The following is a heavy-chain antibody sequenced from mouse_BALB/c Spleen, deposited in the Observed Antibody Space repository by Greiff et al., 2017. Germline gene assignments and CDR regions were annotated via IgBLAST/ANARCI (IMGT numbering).Heavy chain of an antibody. CDR2: ISDGGSYT. D-gene: IGHD1-3*01. Sequence: EVQVVESGGGLVKPGGSLKLSCAASGFTFSDYYMYWVRQTPEKRLEWVATISDGGSYTYYPDSVKGRFTISRDNAKNNLYLQMSSLKSEDTAMYYCARPITGYFDVWGAGTTVTVSS. CDR3: ARPITGYFDV. J-gene: IGHJ1*01. CDR1: GFTFSDYY. V-gene: IGHV5-4*02.